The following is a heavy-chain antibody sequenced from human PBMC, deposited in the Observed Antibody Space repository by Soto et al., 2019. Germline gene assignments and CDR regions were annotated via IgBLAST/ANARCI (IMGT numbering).Heavy chain of an antibody. Sequence: GESLKISCKGSGYSFTSYWIGWVRQMPGKGLEWMGIIYPGDSDTRYSPSFQGQVTISADKSISTAYLQWSSPKASDTAMYYCARGSTSPPHYYYYYMDVWGKGTTVTVSS. CDR2: IYPGDSDT. CDR3: ARGSTSPPHYYYYYMDV. D-gene: IGHD2-2*01. V-gene: IGHV5-51*01. J-gene: IGHJ6*03. CDR1: GYSFTSYW.